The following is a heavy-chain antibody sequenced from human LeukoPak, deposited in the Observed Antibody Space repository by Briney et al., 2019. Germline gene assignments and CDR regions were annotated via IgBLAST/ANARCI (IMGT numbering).Heavy chain of an antibody. Sequence: GESLKISCKGSGYSSNSYCIGWVRQLPGKDLEWMGIIYPGDSDTRYSPSFQGQVTIPAGKSTSTPYLQWSSLKASDTAMYYCARGRGYCSGGSCYYFDSWGQGTLVTVSS. V-gene: IGHV5-51*01. CDR3: ARGRGYCSGGSCYYFDS. J-gene: IGHJ4*02. D-gene: IGHD2-15*01. CDR2: IYPGDSDT. CDR1: GYSSNSYC.